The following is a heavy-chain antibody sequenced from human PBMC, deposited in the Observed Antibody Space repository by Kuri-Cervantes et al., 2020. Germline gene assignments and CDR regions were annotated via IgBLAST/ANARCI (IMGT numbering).Heavy chain of an antibody. J-gene: IGHJ4*02. CDR3: ALFYYDNSEVNFDY. Sequence: GSLRLSCAASGFTVSSNYMSWVRQAPGKGLEWIGEINHSGSTNYNPSLKSRVTISVDTSKNLFSMKLSSVTAADTAVYYCALFYYDNSEVNFDYWGRGTLVTVSS. D-gene: IGHD3-22*01. V-gene: IGHV4-34*08. CDR2: INHSGST. CDR1: GFTVSSNY.